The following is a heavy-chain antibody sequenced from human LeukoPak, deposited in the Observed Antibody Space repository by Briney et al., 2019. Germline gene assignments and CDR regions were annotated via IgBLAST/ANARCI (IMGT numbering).Heavy chain of an antibody. D-gene: IGHD2-2*01. CDR1: GYTFTSYG. CDR3: ARRRYGTAAQHGMDV. V-gene: IGHV1-18*01. Sequence: GASVKVSCKASGYTFTSYGISWVRQAPGQGLEWMGWISAYNGNTNYAQKLQGRVTMTTDTSTSTAYMELRSLRSDDTAVYYCARRRYGTAAQHGMDVWGQGTTVTVSS. J-gene: IGHJ6*02. CDR2: ISAYNGNT.